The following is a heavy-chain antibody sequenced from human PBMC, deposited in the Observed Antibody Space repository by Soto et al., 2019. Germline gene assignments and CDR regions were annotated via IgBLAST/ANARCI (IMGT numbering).Heavy chain of an antibody. Sequence: EVQLVESGGGLVQPGGSLRLSCAASGFTLSSYDMNWFRQSPGKGLGWVSYISSNSYTIYSEASVKGRFTSSRDTAKNSLYLQRNSLRDEDTAVYYCSIESVVVAAKVYYGIYVGGQGTTFTVSS. J-gene: IGHJ6*02. V-gene: IGHV3-48*02. CDR3: SIESVVVAAKVYYGIYV. CDR1: GFTLSSYD. CDR2: ISSNSYTI. D-gene: IGHD2-15*01.